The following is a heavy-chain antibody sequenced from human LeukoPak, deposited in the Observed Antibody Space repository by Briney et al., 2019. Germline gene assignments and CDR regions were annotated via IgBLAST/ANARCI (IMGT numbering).Heavy chain of an antibody. CDR1: GGSISSRSHY. CDR2: MYYSGST. CDR3: ARLVIFTGWYGDY. D-gene: IGHD6-19*01. J-gene: IGHJ4*02. Sequence: SETLSLTGTITGGSISSRSHYWGWIRQPPGKGLEWIGSMYYSGSTYYNPSLKSRVTISVDTSKNQFSLKLSSVTAADTAVYYCARLVIFTGWYGDYWGQGTLVTVSS. V-gene: IGHV4-39*01.